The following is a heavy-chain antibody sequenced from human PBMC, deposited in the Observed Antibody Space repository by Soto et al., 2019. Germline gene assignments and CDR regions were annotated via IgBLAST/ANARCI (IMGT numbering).Heavy chain of an antibody. Sequence: SVKVSCKASGGTFSSYAISWVRQAPGQGLEWMGGIIPIFGTANYAQKFQGRVTITADESTSTAYMELSSLRSEDTAVYYCARTEDFWSGRYYFDYWGQGTLVTVSS. CDR3: ARTEDFWSGRYYFDY. CDR1: GGTFSSYA. J-gene: IGHJ4*02. V-gene: IGHV1-69*13. D-gene: IGHD3-3*01. CDR2: IIPIFGTA.